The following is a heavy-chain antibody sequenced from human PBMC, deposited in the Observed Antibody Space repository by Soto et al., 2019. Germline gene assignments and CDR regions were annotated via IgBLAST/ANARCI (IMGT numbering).Heavy chain of an antibody. CDR2: IYYSGST. J-gene: IGHJ6*02. CDR1: GGSVSSGSYY. Sequence: SETLSLTCTVSGGSVSSGSYYWSWIRQPPGKGLEWIGYIYYSGSTNYNHSLKNRVNISVDTSKNQFSLKLSSVTAADTAVYYCAIDYRYIAVAGTTGVKGEYYYYGMDVWGQGTTVTVSS. CDR3: AIDYRYIAVAGTTGVKGEYYYYGMDV. D-gene: IGHD6-19*01. V-gene: IGHV4-61*01.